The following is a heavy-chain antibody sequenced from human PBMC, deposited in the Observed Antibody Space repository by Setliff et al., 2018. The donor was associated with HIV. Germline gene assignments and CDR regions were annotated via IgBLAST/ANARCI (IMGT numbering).Heavy chain of an antibody. CDR2: VSVFSGDT. CDR3: ARSLPQRSYFDY. CDR1: GYTFTSYG. D-gene: IGHD1-26*01. J-gene: IGHJ4*02. Sequence: ASVKVSCKASGYTFTSYGISWVRQAPGQGLEWVGRVSVFSGDTHYAQKIQGRVTLTTDTSTTTAYMELTNLKPDDTAVYYCARSLPQRSYFDYWGQGTLVTVSS. V-gene: IGHV1-18*01.